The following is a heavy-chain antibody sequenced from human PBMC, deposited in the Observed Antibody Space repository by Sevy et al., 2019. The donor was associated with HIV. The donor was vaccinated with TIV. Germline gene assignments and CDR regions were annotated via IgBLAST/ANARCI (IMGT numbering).Heavy chain of an antibody. V-gene: IGHV1-2*02. J-gene: IGHJ5*02. CDR2: INPNSGGT. Sequence: ASVKVSCKASGYTFTGYYMHWVRQAPGQGLEWMGWINPNSGGTNYAQKFQGRVTMTRDTSISTAYMELSRLRSDDTALYYCARSISKYCSSTSCFYNWFDPWGQGTLVTVSS. CDR3: ARSISKYCSSTSCFYNWFDP. D-gene: IGHD2-2*01. CDR1: GYTFTGYY.